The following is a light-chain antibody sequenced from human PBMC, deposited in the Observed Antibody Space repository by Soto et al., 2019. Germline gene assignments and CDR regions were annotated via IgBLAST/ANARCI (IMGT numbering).Light chain of an antibody. Sequence: DIQMTQSPSTLSASVGDRVTITCRASQSVSSWLAWFQQKPGKAPKLLIYKASTLESGVPSRFSGSGSGTEFTLTISSLQPDDFATYYCQQYNSNGYTFGQGTKLEIK. CDR1: QSVSSW. CDR2: KAS. V-gene: IGKV1-5*03. J-gene: IGKJ2*01. CDR3: QQYNSNGYT.